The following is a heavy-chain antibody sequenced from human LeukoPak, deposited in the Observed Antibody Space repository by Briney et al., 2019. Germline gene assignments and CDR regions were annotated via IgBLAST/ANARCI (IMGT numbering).Heavy chain of an antibody. Sequence: ASVKVSCKASGYSFNDKYLHWVRQAPGQGLEWMGSINPNSGDTHCAQNFEGRVTLTRDTSISTAYMEMNGLRSDDTAIYYCARADNDVWFYFDFWGQGTLVTVSS. D-gene: IGHD3/OR15-3a*01. V-gene: IGHV1-2*02. CDR2: INPNSGDT. J-gene: IGHJ4*02. CDR1: GYSFNDKY. CDR3: ARADNDVWFYFDF.